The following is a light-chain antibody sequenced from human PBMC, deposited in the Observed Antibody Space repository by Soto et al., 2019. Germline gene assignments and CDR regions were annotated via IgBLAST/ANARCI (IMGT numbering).Light chain of an antibody. Sequence: EIVLTQSPGTLSLSPGETATLSCRASQSVTSNYLAWYQQKPDQAPRLLIYGASRTATGIPDRFSGSGSGTDFTLTISRLEPEDFAVYYCQQYDTSPLTFGGGTKVDIK. CDR2: GAS. CDR1: QSVTSNY. CDR3: QQYDTSPLT. J-gene: IGKJ4*01. V-gene: IGKV3-20*01.